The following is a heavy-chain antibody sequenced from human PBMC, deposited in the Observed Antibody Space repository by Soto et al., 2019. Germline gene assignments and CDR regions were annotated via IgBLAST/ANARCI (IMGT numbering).Heavy chain of an antibody. V-gene: IGHV4-30-2*01. D-gene: IGHD3-3*01. CDR2: IYHRGGT. Sequence: QLQLQESGSGLVKPSQTLSLTCAFSGYSISSGCYSWNWIRQPPGNGLEWIGYIYHRGGTDSNPSLKSRVTITVDSSNSPFSLKLSSVNTADTAVYYCARDSRSGYYLDNWGQGTMVTVSS. J-gene: IGHJ4*02. CDR3: ARDSRSGYYLDN. CDR1: GYSISSGCYS.